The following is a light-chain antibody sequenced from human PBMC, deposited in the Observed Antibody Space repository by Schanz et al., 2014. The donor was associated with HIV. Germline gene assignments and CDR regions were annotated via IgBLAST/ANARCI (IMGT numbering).Light chain of an antibody. J-gene: IGKJ1*01. CDR3: QQYSNWPPWT. CDR1: QSISNN. Sequence: EIVMTQSPATLYVSPGEGATLSCRASQSISNNLAWYQHKPGQAPRLLIYGAFTRATGIPVRFSGRGSGTEFTLTISGLQSEDFAVYYCQQYSNWPPWTFGQGTKVEIK. CDR2: GAF. V-gene: IGKV3-15*01.